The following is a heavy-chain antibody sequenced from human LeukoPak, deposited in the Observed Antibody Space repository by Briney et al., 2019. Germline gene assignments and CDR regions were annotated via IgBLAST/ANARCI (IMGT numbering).Heavy chain of an antibody. D-gene: IGHD2-21*02. CDR2: INHSGST. CDR3: ARGRSRFIVVVTVDFDY. J-gene: IGHJ4*02. Sequence: PSETLSLTCAVYGGSFSGYYWSWIRQPPGKGLEWIGEINHSGSTNYNPSLKSQVTISVDTSKNQFSLKLSSVTAADTAVYYCARGRSRFIVVVTVDFDYWGQGTLVTVSS. V-gene: IGHV4-34*01. CDR1: GGSFSGYY.